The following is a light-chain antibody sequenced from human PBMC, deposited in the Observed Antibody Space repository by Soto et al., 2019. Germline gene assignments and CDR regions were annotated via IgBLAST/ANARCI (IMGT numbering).Light chain of an antibody. V-gene: IGKV3-20*01. J-gene: IGKJ2*01. CDR1: QSVTSNY. Sequence: EIVLTQSPGTLSLSPGERATLSCRASQSVTSNYLAWYQQKPGQAPRLLIYGASIRATGVPYRFSGSGSGTDFTLTISILEPEDFSVYYCQQYASSPLMYTFGQGTNLGVK. CDR3: QQYASSPLMYT. CDR2: GAS.